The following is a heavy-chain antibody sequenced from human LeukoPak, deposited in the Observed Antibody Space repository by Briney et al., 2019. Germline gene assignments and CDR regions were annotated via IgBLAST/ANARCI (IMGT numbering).Heavy chain of an antibody. D-gene: IGHD6-13*01. Sequence: GGSLRLSCAASGFTFSSYGMHWVRQAPGKGLEWVAFIRYDGSNKYYADSVKGRFTISRDNSKNTLYLQMKSLRAEDTAVYYCAKDSIAAADRGWFDPWGQGTLVTVSS. CDR1: GFTFSSYG. J-gene: IGHJ5*02. CDR3: AKDSIAAADRGWFDP. CDR2: IRYDGSNK. V-gene: IGHV3-30*02.